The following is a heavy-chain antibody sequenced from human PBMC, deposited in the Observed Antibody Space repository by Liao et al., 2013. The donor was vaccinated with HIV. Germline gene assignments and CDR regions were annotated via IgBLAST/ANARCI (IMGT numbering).Heavy chain of an antibody. CDR3: ARGDYYDSSGYLYYFDY. V-gene: IGHV4-34*01. CDR2: INHSGST. D-gene: IGHD3-22*01. Sequence: QVHLQQWGAGLLKPSEPCPSPALSMVGPSVVTTGAGSASPQGRGWSGLGEINHSGSTNYNPSLKSRVTISVDTSKNQFSLKLSSVTAADTAVYYCARGDYYDSSGYLYYFDYWGQGTLVTVSS. J-gene: IGHJ4*02. CDR1: VGPSVVTT.